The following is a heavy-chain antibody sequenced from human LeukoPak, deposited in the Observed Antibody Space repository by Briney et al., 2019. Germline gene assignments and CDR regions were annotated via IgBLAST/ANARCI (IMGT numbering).Heavy chain of an antibody. J-gene: IGHJ3*02. V-gene: IGHV3-53*04. CDR3: AKEVGGSAFDI. CDR2: IYSGGST. Sequence: GGSLRLSCAASGFTVSSNYMSWVRQAPGKGLEWVSIIYSGGSTYYADSVKGRFTISRHNSKNTLYLQMNSLRAEDTAVYYCAKEVGGSAFDIWGQGTMVTVSS. CDR1: GFTVSSNY. D-gene: IGHD3-16*01.